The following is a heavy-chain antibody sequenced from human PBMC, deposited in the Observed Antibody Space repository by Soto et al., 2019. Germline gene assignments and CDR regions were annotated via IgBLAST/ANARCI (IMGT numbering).Heavy chain of an antibody. D-gene: IGHD3-9*01. J-gene: IGHJ4*02. CDR2: IFSNDEK. Sequence: QVTLKESGPMLVRPTETLTLACTVSGFSLFNTRVGVTWIRQPPGKALEWLAHIFSNDEKSYNTSLKTRLTISKDTSKSQVVLTMTTVDPGDTATYFCAHIGPDYYDILTSQSINFDYWGQGTLVTVSS. CDR3: AHIGPDYYDILTSQSINFDY. CDR1: GFSLFNTRVG. V-gene: IGHV2-26*01.